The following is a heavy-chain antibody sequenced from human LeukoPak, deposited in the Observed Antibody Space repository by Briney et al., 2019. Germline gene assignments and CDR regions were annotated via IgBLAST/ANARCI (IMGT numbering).Heavy chain of an antibody. J-gene: IGHJ5*02. Sequence: SETLSLTCTVSAGSISNFYWHWIRQPAGKGLEWIGRIYPSGNTDYNPSLRSRVNISVDKSKNQFTLYLRSVTAADTAVYFCARVRMLGSSNWFDPWGQGTLVTVS. CDR3: ARVRMLGSSNWFDP. V-gene: IGHV4-4*07. CDR2: IYPSGNT. CDR1: AGSISNFY. D-gene: IGHD1-26*01.